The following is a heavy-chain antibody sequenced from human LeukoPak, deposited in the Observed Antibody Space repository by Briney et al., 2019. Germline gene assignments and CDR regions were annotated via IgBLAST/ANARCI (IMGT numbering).Heavy chain of an antibody. J-gene: IGHJ6*03. V-gene: IGHV1-46*01. Sequence: ASVKVSCKASGYTFTSYYMHWVRQAPGQGLEWMGIINPSGGSTSYAQKFQGRVTMTRDMSTSTVYMELSSLRSEDTAVYYCARDRAAAGSYYYYYMDVWGKGTTVTVSS. CDR1: GYTFTSYY. CDR3: ARDRAAAGSYYYYYMDV. CDR2: INPSGGST. D-gene: IGHD6-13*01.